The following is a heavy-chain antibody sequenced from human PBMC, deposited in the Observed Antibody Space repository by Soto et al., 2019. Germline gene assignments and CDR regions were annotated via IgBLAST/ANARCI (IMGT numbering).Heavy chain of an antibody. CDR2: LNSDGSST. Sequence: GGSLRLSCAASGFMFSSYWMHWVRRAPGKGLVWVSRLNSDGSSTSYADSVKGRFTISRDNAKNTLYLQMNSLRAEDTAVYYCAREPLYVSGPLDYWGQGTLVTVSS. D-gene: IGHD6-19*01. CDR3: AREPLYVSGPLDY. J-gene: IGHJ4*02. V-gene: IGHV3-74*01. CDR1: GFMFSSYW.